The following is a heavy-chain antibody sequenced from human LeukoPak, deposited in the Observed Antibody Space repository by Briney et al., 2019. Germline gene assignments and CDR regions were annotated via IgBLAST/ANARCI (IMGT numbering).Heavy chain of an antibody. V-gene: IGHV4-34*01. CDR1: GGSFSGYY. J-gene: IGHJ6*02. D-gene: IGHD3-10*01. Sequence: SETLSLTCAVYGGSFSGYYWSWIRQPPGKGLEWIGEINHSGSTNYNPSLKSRVTISIDTSKNQFSLKLSSVTAADTAVYYCARSVPGFGDPTQAHYYYGMDVWGQGTTVTVSS. CDR3: ARSVPGFGDPTQAHYYYGMDV. CDR2: INHSGST.